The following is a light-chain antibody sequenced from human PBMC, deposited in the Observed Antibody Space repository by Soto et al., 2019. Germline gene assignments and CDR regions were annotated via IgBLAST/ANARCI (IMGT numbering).Light chain of an antibody. CDR3: QQYGSLPIT. CDR2: GAA. CDR1: QSVSSSF. V-gene: IGKV3-20*01. Sequence: ENVLTQSPGTLSLSPGERATLSCRASQSVSSSFVAWYQQKPGQAPRLVIYGAASRATGIPYRFSGSGSGTDFTLTISRLEPEDFAVYYCQQYGSLPITFGQGTRLEIK. J-gene: IGKJ5*01.